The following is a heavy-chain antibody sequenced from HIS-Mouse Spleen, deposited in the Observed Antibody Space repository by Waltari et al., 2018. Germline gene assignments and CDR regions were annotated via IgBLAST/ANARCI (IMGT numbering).Heavy chain of an antibody. Sequence: QVQLQESGPGLVKPSETLSLTCTVSGYSISSGYYWGWIRQPPGKGPEWIGSIYHSGSTYYTPSLKSRVTISVDTSKNQFSLKLSSVTAADTAVYYCARDPGYSSSSNAFDIWGQGTMVTVSS. CDR3: ARDPGYSSSSNAFDI. CDR1: GYSISSGYY. CDR2: IYHSGST. D-gene: IGHD6-6*01. V-gene: IGHV4-38-2*02. J-gene: IGHJ3*02.